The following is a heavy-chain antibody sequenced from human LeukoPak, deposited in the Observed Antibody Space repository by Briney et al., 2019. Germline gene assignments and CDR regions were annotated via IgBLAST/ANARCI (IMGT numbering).Heavy chain of an antibody. Sequence: ASVKVSCKVSGYTLTELSMHWVRQAPGKGLEWMGGFDPEDGETIYAQKFQGRVTMTEDTSTDTAYMELSSLRSEDTAVYYCATALNGYGAYDYWGQGTLVTVSS. CDR2: FDPEDGET. J-gene: IGHJ4*02. CDR3: ATALNGYGAYDY. CDR1: GYTLTELS. V-gene: IGHV1-24*01. D-gene: IGHD4-17*01.